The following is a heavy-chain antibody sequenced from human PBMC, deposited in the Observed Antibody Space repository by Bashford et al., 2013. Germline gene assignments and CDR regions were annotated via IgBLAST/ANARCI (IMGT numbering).Heavy chain of an antibody. CDR2: INTDGSST. Sequence: GGSLRLSCAASGFTFSSYWMHWVRQAPGKGPVWVSRINTDGSSTSYADSVKGRFTISRDNAKNTLYLQMNSLRAEDTAVYYCARAHAGGEGPWGQGTLVTVSS. CDR3: ARAHAGGEGP. CDR1: GFTFSSYW. V-gene: IGHV3-74*01. D-gene: IGHD3-16*01. J-gene: IGHJ5*02.